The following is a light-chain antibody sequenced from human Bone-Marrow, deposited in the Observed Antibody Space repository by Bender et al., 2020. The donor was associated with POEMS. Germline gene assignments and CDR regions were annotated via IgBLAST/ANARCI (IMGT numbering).Light chain of an antibody. J-gene: IGLJ3*02. CDR2: EVT. CDR1: SSDVGGYDY. Sequence: QSALTQPRSVSGSPGQSVTISCTGTSSDVGGYDYVSWYQQYPGKAPKVIIFEVTNRPSGISDRFSGSKSGSTASLTISGLRPEDEADYYCSSYTGSSTQVFGGGTKVTVL. CDR3: SSYTGSSTQV. V-gene: IGLV2-14*03.